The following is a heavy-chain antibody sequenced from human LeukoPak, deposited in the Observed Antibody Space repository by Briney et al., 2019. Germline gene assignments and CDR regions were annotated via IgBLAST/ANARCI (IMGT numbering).Heavy chain of an antibody. J-gene: IGHJ3*02. CDR2: IYYSGST. Sequence: SQTLSLTCTVSGGSISSGGYYWSWIRQHPGKGLEWIGYIYYSGSTYYNPSLKSRVTISVDTSKNQFSLKLSSVTAADTAVYYCARSAAAIDAFDIWGQGTMVTVSP. D-gene: IGHD6-13*01. CDR1: GGSISSGGYY. V-gene: IGHV4-31*03. CDR3: ARSAAAIDAFDI.